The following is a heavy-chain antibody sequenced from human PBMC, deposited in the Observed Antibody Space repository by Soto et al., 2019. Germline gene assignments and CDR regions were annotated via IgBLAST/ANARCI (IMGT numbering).Heavy chain of an antibody. J-gene: IGHJ4*02. CDR3: AQDRGCSGSTCYQAY. D-gene: IGHD2-2*01. CDR1: GFTFSDYG. CDR2: ISGSRGSTT. V-gene: IGHV3-23*01. Sequence: GGSLRLSCAASGFTFSDYGLSWVRQAPGKGLEWVSSISGSRGSTTYYAGSVKGRFTISRDNSKNTLYLQMNSLRVEDTAVYYCAQDRGCSGSTCYQAYWGPGTLVTVS.